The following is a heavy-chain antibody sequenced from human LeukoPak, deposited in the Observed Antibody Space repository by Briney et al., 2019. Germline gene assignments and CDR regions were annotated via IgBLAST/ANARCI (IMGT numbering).Heavy chain of an antibody. CDR1: GFTFSPYG. CDR3: AKDKGRAYYDFWSGLSSWFDP. J-gene: IGHJ5*02. V-gene: IGHV3-30*18. Sequence: PGGSLRLSCVASGFTFSPYGMYWVRQAPGKGLEWVAVLSFDEITNYFGDSVRGRFTISRDNSKNTLYLQMNSLRAEDTAVYYCAKDKGRAYYDFWSGLSSWFDPWGQGTLVTVSS. CDR2: LSFDEITN. D-gene: IGHD3-3*01.